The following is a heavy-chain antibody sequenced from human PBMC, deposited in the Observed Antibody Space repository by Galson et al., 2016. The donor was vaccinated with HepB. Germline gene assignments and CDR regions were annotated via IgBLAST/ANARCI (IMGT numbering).Heavy chain of an antibody. CDR2: IYYGST. CDR3: AKEQRGSIPGGAY. D-gene: IGHD2-21*01. CDR1: GGSISGDY. V-gene: IGHV4-59*01. Sequence: SETLSLTCTVSGGSISGDYWNWIRQSPGKGPEWLAYIYYGSTHYNPSLASRITVSVDTSKNQFSLSLRSMTAADTAVYYCAKEQRGSIPGGAYWGQGEVVTVSS. J-gene: IGHJ4*02.